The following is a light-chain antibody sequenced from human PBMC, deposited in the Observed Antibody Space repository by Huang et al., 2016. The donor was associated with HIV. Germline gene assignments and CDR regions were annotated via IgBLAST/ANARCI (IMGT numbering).Light chain of an antibody. V-gene: IGKV1-33*01. J-gene: IGKJ2*01. Sequence: DIQMTQSPSSLSASVGDRVTITCQASQDISNYLNWYQQKPEKAPKLLIYDASNLETGVPSSFSGSGSGTDFTFTISSLQPEDIATYYCQQYDNLPPGLYTFGQGTKLEIK. CDR2: DAS. CDR3: QQYDNLPPGLYT. CDR1: QDISNY.